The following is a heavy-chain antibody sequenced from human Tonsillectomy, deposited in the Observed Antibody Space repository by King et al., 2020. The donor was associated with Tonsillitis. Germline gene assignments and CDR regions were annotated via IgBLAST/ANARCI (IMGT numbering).Heavy chain of an antibody. CDR3: AKDISTVVTWLDN. D-gene: IGHD4-23*01. Sequence: VQLVESGGGLVQPGGSLRLSCAASGFTFSSYAMNWARRAPGKGLEWVSGISGSGGGGTYYAASVKGRFTISRDNSKNTLYLQMNSLRGEDTAVYYCAKDISTVVTWLDNWGQGNLVTVSS. V-gene: IGHV3-23*04. J-gene: IGHJ4*02. CDR2: ISGSGGGGT. CDR1: GFTFSSYA.